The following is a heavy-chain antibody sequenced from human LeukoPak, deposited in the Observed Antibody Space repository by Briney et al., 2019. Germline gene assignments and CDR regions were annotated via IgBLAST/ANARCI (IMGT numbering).Heavy chain of an antibody. Sequence: PGGSLRLSCAASGFTFSSYAMSWVRQAPGKGLEWFSAISGSGGRTYYADSVKGRFTISRDNSKNTLYLQMNSLRAEDTAVYYCAKAGSGFTDYWGQGTLVTVSS. D-gene: IGHD6-19*01. J-gene: IGHJ4*02. CDR1: GFTFSSYA. CDR2: ISGSGGRT. CDR3: AKAGSGFTDY. V-gene: IGHV3-23*01.